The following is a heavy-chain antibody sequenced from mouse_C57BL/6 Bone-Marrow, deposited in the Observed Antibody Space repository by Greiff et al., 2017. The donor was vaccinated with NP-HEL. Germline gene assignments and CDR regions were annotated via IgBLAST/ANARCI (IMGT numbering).Heavy chain of an antibody. CDR1: GYTFTSYG. Sequence: VQLQQSGAELARPGASVKLSCKASGYTFTSYGISWVKQRTGQGLEWIGEIYPRSGNTYYNEKFKGKATLTADKSSSTAYMELRSLSSEDSAVYFCARSRLLRDFDYWGQGTTLTVSS. J-gene: IGHJ2*01. CDR2: IYPRSGNT. D-gene: IGHD1-1*01. CDR3: ARSRLLRDFDY. V-gene: IGHV1-81*01.